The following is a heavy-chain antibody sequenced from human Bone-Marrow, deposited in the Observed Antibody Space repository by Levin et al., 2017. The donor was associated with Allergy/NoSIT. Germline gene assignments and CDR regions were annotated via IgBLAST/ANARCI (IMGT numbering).Heavy chain of an antibody. CDR1: GFTFSSYA. CDR3: AKSHGVGWLWGSTWFDP. Sequence: GGSLRLSCAASGFTFSSYAMSWVRQAPGKGLEWVSAISGSGGSTYYADSVKGRFTISRDNSKNTLYLQMNSLRAEDTAVYYCAKSHGVGWLWGSTWFDPWGQGTLVTVSS. J-gene: IGHJ5*02. V-gene: IGHV3-23*01. D-gene: IGHD3-22*01. CDR2: ISGSGGST.